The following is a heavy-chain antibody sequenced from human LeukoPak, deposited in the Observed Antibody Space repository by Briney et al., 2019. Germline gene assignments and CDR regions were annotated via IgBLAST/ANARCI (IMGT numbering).Heavy chain of an antibody. Sequence: SVKVSCKASGGTFSSYAISWVRQAPGQGLEWMGGIIPIFGTANYAQKFQGRVTITADESTSTAYMELSSLRPEDTAVYYCARDYGGNPDAFDIWGQGTMVTVSS. CDR2: IIPIFGTA. CDR1: GGTFSSYA. J-gene: IGHJ3*02. CDR3: ARDYGGNPDAFDI. V-gene: IGHV1-69*01. D-gene: IGHD4-23*01.